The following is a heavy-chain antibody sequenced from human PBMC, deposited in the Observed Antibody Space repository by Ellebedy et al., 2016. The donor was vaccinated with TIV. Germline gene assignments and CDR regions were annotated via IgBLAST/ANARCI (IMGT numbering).Heavy chain of an antibody. CDR3: ARSYYDKVIPVDY. Sequence: MPSETLSLTCTVSGGSIRSYYWSRIRQPPGKGLEWIGYIYYSGSTNYNPSLKSRVTISVDTSKNQFSLKLSSVTAADTAVYYCARSYYDKVIPVDYWGQGTLVTVSS. D-gene: IGHD3-22*01. J-gene: IGHJ4*02. V-gene: IGHV4-59*01. CDR2: IYYSGST. CDR1: GGSIRSYY.